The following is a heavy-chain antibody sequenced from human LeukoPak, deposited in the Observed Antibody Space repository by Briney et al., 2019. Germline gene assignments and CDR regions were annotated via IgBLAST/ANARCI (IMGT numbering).Heavy chain of an antibody. Sequence: GRSLRLSCAASGFTFSSYAMHWVRQAPGKGLEWVAVISYGGSNKYYADSVKGRFTISRDNSKNTLYLQMNSLRAEDTAVYYCARDGGLATFDYWGQGTLVTVSS. CDR3: ARDGGLATFDY. V-gene: IGHV3-30-3*01. J-gene: IGHJ4*02. CDR1: GFTFSSYA. D-gene: IGHD2-15*01. CDR2: ISYGGSNK.